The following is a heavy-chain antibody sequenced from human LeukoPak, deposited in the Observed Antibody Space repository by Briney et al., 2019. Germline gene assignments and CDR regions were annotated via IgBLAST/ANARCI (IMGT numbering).Heavy chain of an antibody. J-gene: IGHJ4*02. D-gene: IGHD3-22*01. CDR1: GGTFSSYA. Sequence: ASVKVSCKASGGTFSSYAISWVRQAPGQGLEWMGGIIPIFGTANYAQKFQGRVTITADESTSTAYMELSSLRSEDTAVYYCARDPDHYDSSGQAYDYWGQGTLVTVSS. CDR3: ARDPDHYDSSGQAYDY. V-gene: IGHV1-69*13. CDR2: IIPIFGTA.